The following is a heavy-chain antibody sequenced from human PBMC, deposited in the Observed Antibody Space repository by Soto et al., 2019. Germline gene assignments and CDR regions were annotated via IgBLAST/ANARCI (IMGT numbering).Heavy chain of an antibody. CDR1: GFTFSSYW. V-gene: IGHV3-74*01. CDR2: INSDGSST. Sequence: EVQLVESGGGLIQPGGSLRLSCAASGFTFSSYWMHWVRQVPGKGLVWVSRINSDGSSTSYADSVKGRFTISRDNAKNTLYLQMNSLRVEDTAVYYCARSRYSGSHVDYWGQGTLVTVSS. J-gene: IGHJ4*02. CDR3: ARSRYSGSHVDY. D-gene: IGHD1-26*01.